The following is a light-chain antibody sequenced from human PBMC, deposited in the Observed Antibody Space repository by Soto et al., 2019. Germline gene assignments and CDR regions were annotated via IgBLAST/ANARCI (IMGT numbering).Light chain of an antibody. Sequence: EIVLTQSPATLSLSPGEGATLSCRASQSVSSYLVWYQQKPGQAPRLLINDASTRATGIPARFSGSGSGTDFTLTISSLEPEDFAVYYCQHRSNWPLTFGGGTKVEIK. CDR1: QSVSSY. J-gene: IGKJ4*01. V-gene: IGKV3-11*01. CDR3: QHRSNWPLT. CDR2: DAS.